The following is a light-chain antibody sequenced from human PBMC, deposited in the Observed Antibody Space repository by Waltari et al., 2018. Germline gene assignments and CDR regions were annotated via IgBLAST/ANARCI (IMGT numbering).Light chain of an antibody. CDR1: QRINTW. CDR2: KAS. Sequence: DIQLTPSPSTLSASFGVRVTITFRASQRINTWLAWYNQKPGKAPNLRIYKASSLEYGVPSRFSGSGSGTEFTLTISSLQPDDFGTYYFQQYNSFPCTFGQGTTLEI. V-gene: IGKV1-5*03. CDR3: QQYNSFPCT. J-gene: IGKJ2*02.